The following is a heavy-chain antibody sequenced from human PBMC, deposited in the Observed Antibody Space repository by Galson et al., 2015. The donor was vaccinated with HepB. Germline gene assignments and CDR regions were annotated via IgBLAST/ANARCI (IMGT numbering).Heavy chain of an antibody. J-gene: IGHJ4*02. Sequence: SETLSLTCTVSGGSISSRTYYWGWIRQSPVKGLEWVGSVFYSGSTYYNLSLRSRLNISVDASKNQFPLYLTSATAADTAVYYCARGVSHYYESSGYYYWGQGILVTVSS. D-gene: IGHD3-22*01. CDR2: VFYSGST. CDR1: GGSISSRTYY. V-gene: IGHV4-39*02. CDR3: ARGVSHYYESSGYYY.